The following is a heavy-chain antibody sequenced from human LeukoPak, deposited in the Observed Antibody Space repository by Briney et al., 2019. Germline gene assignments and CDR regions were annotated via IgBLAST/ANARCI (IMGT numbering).Heavy chain of an antibody. J-gene: IGHJ4*02. CDR3: ARADDGSGLEIDY. Sequence: SETLSLTCAVSGASISSSNWWSWVRQPPGKGLEWIGEIYHSGSTSYNPSLESRVTISLDKSKNQFSLKLTSVTAADTAVYYCARADDGSGLEIDYWGQGILVTVSS. CDR1: GASISSSNW. D-gene: IGHD3-22*01. CDR2: IYHSGST. V-gene: IGHV4-4*02.